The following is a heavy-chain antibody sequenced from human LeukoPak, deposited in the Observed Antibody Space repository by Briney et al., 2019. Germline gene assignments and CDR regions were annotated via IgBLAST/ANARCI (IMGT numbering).Heavy chain of an antibody. CDR3: AIVRYYYDSSGYRRPSWFDP. CDR1: GFTFSSYA. Sequence: SGGSLRLSCAASGFTFSSYAMSWVRQAPGKGLEWVSGISGSGGSTYYADSVKGRFTISRDNSKNTLYLQMNSLRAEDTAVYYCAIVRYYYDSSGYRRPSWFDPWGQGTLVTVSS. D-gene: IGHD3-22*01. J-gene: IGHJ5*02. V-gene: IGHV3-23*01. CDR2: ISGSGGST.